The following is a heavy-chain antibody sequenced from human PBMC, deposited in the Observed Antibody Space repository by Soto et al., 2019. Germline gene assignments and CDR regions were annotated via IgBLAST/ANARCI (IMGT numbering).Heavy chain of an antibody. V-gene: IGHV3-11*06. Sequence: QVQLVESGGGLVKPGGSLRLSCAASVFTFSDYYMSWIRQAPGKGLEWVSYISSSSSYTNYADSVKGRFNITKHNAKNLLSLQLNSLRADDTAVYYCAGKQQEPSGKYYFDYWGHGSLVSVAT. CDR3: AGKQQEPSGKYYFDY. CDR1: VFTFSDYY. CDR2: ISSSSSYT. D-gene: IGHD6-13*01. J-gene: IGHJ4*01.